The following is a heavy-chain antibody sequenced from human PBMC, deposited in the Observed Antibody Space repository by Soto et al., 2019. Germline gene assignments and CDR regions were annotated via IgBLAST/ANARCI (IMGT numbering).Heavy chain of an antibody. V-gene: IGHV3-15*07. D-gene: IGHD2-15*01. J-gene: IGHJ6*04. CDR2: IKTNTEGGTT. CDR3: TTGSVEGV. CDR1: GLTISNAW. Sequence: EVQLVESGGGFIYPVGSLRLSCAASGLTISNAWMNWVRQAPGKGLEWVGRIKTNTEGGTTDYAAAVKGRFTVSRDDSKNTLYLQMNSLRTEDTAVYYCTTGSVEGVWGKGTTVTVSS.